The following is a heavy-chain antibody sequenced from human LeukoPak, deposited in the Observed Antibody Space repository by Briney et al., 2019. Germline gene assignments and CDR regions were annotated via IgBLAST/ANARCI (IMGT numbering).Heavy chain of an antibody. V-gene: IGHV3-23*01. Sequence: PGGSLRLSCAASGFTFSSYARDWVRQAPGKGRGWVSSINELGRVTSYADSVKGRFTIARDKSKNTLYLQMNSLRAEDTALYYCARQFVRVWGRGTLVTVSS. CDR1: GFTFSSYA. CDR3: ARQFVRV. CDR2: INELGRVT. D-gene: IGHD3-10*01. J-gene: IGHJ4*02.